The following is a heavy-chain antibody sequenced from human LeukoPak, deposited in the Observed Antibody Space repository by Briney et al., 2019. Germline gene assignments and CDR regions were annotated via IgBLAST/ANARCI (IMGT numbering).Heavy chain of an antibody. CDR2: IKQDGSQK. Sequence: GGSLRLSCEASGFTFSSYWTSWVRQAPGKGLEWVANIKQDGSQKYYGDSVKGRFTISRDNAKNSMYLQMNSLRVEDTAVYYCARDSGNYHFDHCGQGALVTVSS. V-gene: IGHV3-7*01. CDR1: GFTFSSYW. D-gene: IGHD1-26*01. J-gene: IGHJ4*02. CDR3: ARDSGNYHFDH.